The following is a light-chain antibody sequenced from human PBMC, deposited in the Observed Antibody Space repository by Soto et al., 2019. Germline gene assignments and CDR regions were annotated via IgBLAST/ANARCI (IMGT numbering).Light chain of an antibody. CDR2: SNS. CDR1: SSNIGSNS. Sequence: QSVLTQPPSASGTPGQRVNISSSGSSSNIGSNSVHWYQQLPGTAPKLLIYSNSQRPSGVPERISGSKSGTSASLAISGLRSEDEADYYCAAWDDSLSGVVFGGGTKLTVL. V-gene: IGLV1-47*01. J-gene: IGLJ2*01. CDR3: AAWDDSLSGVV.